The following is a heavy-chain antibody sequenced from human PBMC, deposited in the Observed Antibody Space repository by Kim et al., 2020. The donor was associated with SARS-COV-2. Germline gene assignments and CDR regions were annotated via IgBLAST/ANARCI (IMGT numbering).Heavy chain of an antibody. CDR1: GYSFTSYW. CDR3: ARLSAAADLYYYYGMDV. CDR2: IDPSDSYT. D-gene: IGHD6-13*01. J-gene: IGHJ6*02. Sequence: GESLKISCKGSGYSFTSYWISWVRQMPGKGLEWMGRIDPSDSYTNYSPSFQGHVTISADKSISTAYLQWSSLKASDTAMYYCARLSAAADLYYYYGMDVWGQGTTVTVSS. V-gene: IGHV5-10-1*01.